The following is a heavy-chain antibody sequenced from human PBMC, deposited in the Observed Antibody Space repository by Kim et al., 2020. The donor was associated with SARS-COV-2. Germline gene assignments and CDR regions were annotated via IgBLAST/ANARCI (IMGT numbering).Heavy chain of an antibody. CDR1: GYTFTGYY. J-gene: IGHJ6*02. V-gene: IGHV1-2*02. Sequence: ASVKVSCKASGYTFTGYYMHWVRQAPGQGLEWMGWINPNSGGTNYAQKFQGRVTMTRDTSISTAYMELSRLRSDDTAVYYCARVAFSSWYSKWGMDVWGQGTTVTVSS. CDR3: ARVAFSSWYSKWGMDV. CDR2: INPNSGGT. D-gene: IGHD6-13*01.